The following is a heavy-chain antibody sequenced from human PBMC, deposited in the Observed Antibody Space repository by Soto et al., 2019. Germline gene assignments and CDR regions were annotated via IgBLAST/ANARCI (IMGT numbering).Heavy chain of an antibody. Sequence: ASVKVSCKASGYTFTSYGISWVRQAPGQGLEWMGWISAYNGNTNYAQKLQGRVTMTTDTSTSTAYMELRSLRSDDTAVYYCARTYSSPRDFYYGMDVWGQGTTVTVSS. CDR1: GYTFTSYG. D-gene: IGHD6-13*01. J-gene: IGHJ6*02. V-gene: IGHV1-18*01. CDR2: ISAYNGNT. CDR3: ARTYSSPRDFYYGMDV.